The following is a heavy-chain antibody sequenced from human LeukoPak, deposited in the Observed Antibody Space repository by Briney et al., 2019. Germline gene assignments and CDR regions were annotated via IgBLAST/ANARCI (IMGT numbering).Heavy chain of an antibody. J-gene: IGHJ4*02. CDR3: AKDMRY. CDR2: ISYDGSNK. Sequence: GGSLRLSCAASGFTFSSNGMHWVRRAPGKGLEWVAVISYDGSNKYYADSVKGRFTISRDNSKNTLYLQMNSLRAEDTAVYYCAKDMRYWGQGTLVTVSS. V-gene: IGHV3-30*18. D-gene: IGHD3-16*01. CDR1: GFTFSSNG.